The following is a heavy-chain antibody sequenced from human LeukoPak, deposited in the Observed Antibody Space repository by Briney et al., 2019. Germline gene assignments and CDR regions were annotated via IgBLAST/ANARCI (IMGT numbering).Heavy chain of an antibody. CDR2: IRYDGSNK. Sequence: GGSLRLSCAASGFTFSSYGMHRVRQAPGKGLEWVAFIRYDGSNKYYADSVKGRFTISRDNSKNTLYLQMNSLRAEDTAVYYCAKGRTGYCSGGSCLNWFDPWGQGTLVTVSS. CDR3: AKGRTGYCSGGSCLNWFDP. J-gene: IGHJ5*02. V-gene: IGHV3-30*02. D-gene: IGHD2-15*01. CDR1: GFTFSSYG.